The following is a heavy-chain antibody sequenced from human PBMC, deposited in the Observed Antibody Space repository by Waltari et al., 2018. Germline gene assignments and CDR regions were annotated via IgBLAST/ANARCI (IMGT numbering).Heavy chain of an antibody. D-gene: IGHD5-12*01. V-gene: IGHV4-39*01. Sequence: GRIRQPPGQGLQWIGTISYTGATYYSPSLKSRVTLSRDTSKNQLSLKLGSVTAADTAMYYCATYIGASVGTAAFDVWGQGTMVTVS. CDR2: ISYTGAT. J-gene: IGHJ3*01. CDR3: ATYIGASVGTAAFDV.